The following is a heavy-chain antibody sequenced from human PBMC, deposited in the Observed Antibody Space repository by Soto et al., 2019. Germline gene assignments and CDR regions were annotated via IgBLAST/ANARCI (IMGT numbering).Heavy chain of an antibody. CDR1: GGSFTGYY. Sequence: LSLTCAVYGGSFTGYYWSWIRQPPGKGLEWIAEINHSGTTDYNPSLKSRVIISVDTSKNQFSLKLSSVTAADTAVYYCAREVNSSSWYVDFWGPGTLVTVSS. CDR3: AREVNSSSWYVDF. D-gene: IGHD6-13*01. J-gene: IGHJ4*02. CDR2: INHSGTT. V-gene: IGHV4-34*01.